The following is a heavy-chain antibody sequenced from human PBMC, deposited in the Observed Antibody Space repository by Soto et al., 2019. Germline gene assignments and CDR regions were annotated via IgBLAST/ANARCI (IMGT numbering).Heavy chain of an antibody. V-gene: IGHV3-53*02. CDR1: VFTVSSNY. CDR2: IYSGCST. J-gene: IGHJ6*02. Sequence: EVQMVETVGGLIQPGGSLRLSCAASVFTVSSNYMSWVRQAPGKGREWVSVIYSGCSTYYAASVRGRFTISRDNSKTTLYLQIKILRADDTAVYYCARDPPATRHGLDVCCPGTTGTDSS. CDR3: ARDPPATRHGLDV.